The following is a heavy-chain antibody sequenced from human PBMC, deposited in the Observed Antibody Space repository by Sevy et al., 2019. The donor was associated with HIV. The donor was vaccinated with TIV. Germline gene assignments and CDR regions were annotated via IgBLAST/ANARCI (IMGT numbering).Heavy chain of an antibody. J-gene: IGHJ4*02. CDR3: ARDRFIFGSGPPDS. CDR2: SNPNSGGT. V-gene: IGHV1-2*02. CDR1: GFSFTAYF. Sequence: ASVKVSCKASGFSFTAYFIHWVRQAPGQGLEWMGWSNPNSGGTNYAQKFQGRVTMTSDASISAAYMELTSLTSDDTAVYYCARDRFIFGSGPPDSWGQGTLVTVSS. D-gene: IGHD2-15*01.